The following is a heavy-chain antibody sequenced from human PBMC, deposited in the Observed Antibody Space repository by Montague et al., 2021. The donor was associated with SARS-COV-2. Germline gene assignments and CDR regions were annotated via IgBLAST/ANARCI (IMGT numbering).Heavy chain of an antibody. Sequence: SETLSLTCTVSGGSISNYYWSWIRQTPGRGLEWIGYINYSGSTDYSTSLKSRVTISLDTSNNQFSLKGTSVTAADTAVYYCARGGGYYNYGLDVWGQGTTVSVSS. J-gene: IGHJ6*02. D-gene: IGHD3-22*01. CDR3: ARGGGYYNYGLDV. CDR1: GGSISNYY. V-gene: IGHV4-59*01. CDR2: INYSGST.